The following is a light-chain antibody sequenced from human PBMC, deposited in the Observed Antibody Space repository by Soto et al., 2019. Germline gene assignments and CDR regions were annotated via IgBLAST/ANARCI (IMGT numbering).Light chain of an antibody. Sequence: QSARTQPPSASGTPGQRVTISCSGGSSNIRTNAVNWYQQLPGTAPKLLIYNNNQRPSGVPDRFSGSKSGTLASLAISGLQSEDEADYYCAAWDDSLNGYVFGTGTKVTVL. J-gene: IGLJ1*01. V-gene: IGLV1-44*01. CDR3: AAWDDSLNGYV. CDR1: SSNIRTNA. CDR2: NNN.